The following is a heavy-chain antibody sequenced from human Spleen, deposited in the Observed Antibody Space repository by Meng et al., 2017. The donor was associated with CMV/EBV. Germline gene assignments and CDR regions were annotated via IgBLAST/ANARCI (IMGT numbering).Heavy chain of an antibody. CDR1: GFTSSSYW. Sequence: GGSLRLSCADSGFTSSSYWMSWVRQAPGKGLEWVAFIRYDGSNKYYADSVKGRFTISRDNSKNTLYLQMNSLRTEDTAVYYCAKGGDAFDIWGQGTMVTVSS. V-gene: IGHV3-30*02. J-gene: IGHJ3*02. CDR2: IRYDGSNK. CDR3: AKGGDAFDI.